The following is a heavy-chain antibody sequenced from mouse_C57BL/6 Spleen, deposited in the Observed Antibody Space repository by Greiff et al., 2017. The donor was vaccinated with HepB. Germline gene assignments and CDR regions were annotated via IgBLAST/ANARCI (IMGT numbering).Heavy chain of an antibody. V-gene: IGHV1-42*01. J-gene: IGHJ4*01. Sequence: EVKLQESGPELVKPGASVKISCKASGYSFTGYYMNWVKQSPEKSLEWIGEINPSTGGTTYNQKFKAKATLTVDKSSSTAYMQLKSLTSEDSAVYYCARGLTGGYAMDYWGQGTSVTVSS. CDR2: INPSTGGT. CDR1: GYSFTGYY. CDR3: ARGLTGGYAMDY.